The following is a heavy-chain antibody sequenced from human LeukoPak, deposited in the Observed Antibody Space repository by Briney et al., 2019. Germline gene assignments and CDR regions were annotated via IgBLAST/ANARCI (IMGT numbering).Heavy chain of an antibody. CDR2: ISPEGSGT. V-gene: IGHV3-74*01. Sequence: GGSLRLSCVVSGFSLSDYRMHWVRQVPGKGLVWVSRISPEGSGTTYGDSVKGRFTISRDSAKNTLYLQMNSLRAEDAAVYYCTRVLAGRSGLMDVWGRGTTVTVSS. CDR1: GFSLSDYR. CDR3: TRVLAGRSGLMDV. D-gene: IGHD2-8*02. J-gene: IGHJ6*02.